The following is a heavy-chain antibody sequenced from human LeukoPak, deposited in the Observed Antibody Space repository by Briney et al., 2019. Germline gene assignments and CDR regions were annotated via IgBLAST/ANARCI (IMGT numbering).Heavy chain of an antibody. J-gene: IGHJ3*02. Sequence: PSETLSLTCTVSGYSISSGYYWGWIRQPPGKGLEWIGSIYHSGSTYYNPSLNSRVTISVDTSKNQFSPKLSSVTAADTAVYYCVRSDSSDALDAFDIWGQGTMVTVSS. D-gene: IGHD6-19*01. CDR1: GYSISSGYY. CDR3: VRSDSSDALDAFDI. CDR2: IYHSGST. V-gene: IGHV4-38-2*02.